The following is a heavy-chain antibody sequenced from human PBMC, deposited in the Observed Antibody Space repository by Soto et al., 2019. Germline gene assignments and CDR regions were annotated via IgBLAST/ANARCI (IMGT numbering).Heavy chain of an antibody. D-gene: IGHD1-7*01. CDR1: GFLFSSYA. V-gene: IGHV3-30-3*01. CDR3: AREKGSWNYSDAFDF. Sequence: PGGSLRLSCAASGFLFSSYAMHLVRQSPGKGLEWLAVISYDGSNKYYTDSVKGQFTISRDNSKKTIYLQMNRLRPEDTAVYYCAREKGSWNYSDAFDFWGQGKMVTVSS. J-gene: IGHJ3*01. CDR2: ISYDGSNK.